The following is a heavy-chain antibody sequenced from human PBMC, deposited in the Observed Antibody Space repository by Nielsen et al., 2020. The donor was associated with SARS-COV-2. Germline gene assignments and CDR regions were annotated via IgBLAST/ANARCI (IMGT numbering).Heavy chain of an antibody. D-gene: IGHD3-10*01. J-gene: IGHJ3*02. V-gene: IGHV4-39*07. Sequence: GSLRLSCTVSGGSISSSSYYWGWIRQPPGKGLEWIGSIYYSGSTYYNPSLKSRVTISVDTSKNQFSLKLSSVTAADTAVYYCARAERTPLLWFGELLVNDAFDIWGQGTMVTVSS. CDR1: GGSISSSSYY. CDR2: IYYSGST. CDR3: ARAERTPLLWFGELLVNDAFDI.